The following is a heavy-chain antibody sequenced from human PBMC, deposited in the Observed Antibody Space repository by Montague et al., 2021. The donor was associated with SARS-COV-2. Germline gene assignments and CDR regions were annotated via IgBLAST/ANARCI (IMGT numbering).Heavy chain of an antibody. D-gene: IGHD6-19*01. J-gene: IGHJ4*02. Sequence: SETLSLTCTVSGGSIRSYYWSWIRQPPGKGLEWIGEIHSSGSTNYNPSLKSRVTISMDTSKSQFSLKLTSVTAADTAVYYCAGHTRGWQPFDFWGQGTLVTVSS. V-gene: IGHV4-59*01. CDR1: GGSIRSYY. CDR2: IHSSGST. CDR3: AGHTRGWQPFDF.